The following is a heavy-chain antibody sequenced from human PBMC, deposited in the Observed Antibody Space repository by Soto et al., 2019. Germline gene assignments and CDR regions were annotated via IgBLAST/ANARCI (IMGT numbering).Heavy chain of an antibody. J-gene: IGHJ3*02. CDR2: INHSGST. D-gene: IGHD6-6*01. V-gene: IGHV4-34*01. CDR1: GGSFSGYY. Sequence: SETLSLSCAVYGGSFSGYYWSWIRQPPGKGLEWIGEINHSGSTNYNPSLKSRVTISVDTSKNQFSLKLSSVTAADTAVYYCARVIAAPLDFLKDAFDIWRHGTMVTVSS. CDR3: ARVIAAPLDFLKDAFDI.